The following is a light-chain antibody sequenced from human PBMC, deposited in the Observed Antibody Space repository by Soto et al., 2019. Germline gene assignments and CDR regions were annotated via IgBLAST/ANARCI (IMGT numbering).Light chain of an antibody. V-gene: IGKV3-20*01. CDR2: GAS. CDR1: QSVSSSY. Sequence: EIVLTQSPGTLSLSPGERATLSCRASQSVSSSYSAWYQQKPGQAPRLLIYGASSRATGIPDRFSGSGSGADFALTISRLEPEDFAVYSCQQYGSSPGTFGQGTKVEIK. J-gene: IGKJ1*01. CDR3: QQYGSSPGT.